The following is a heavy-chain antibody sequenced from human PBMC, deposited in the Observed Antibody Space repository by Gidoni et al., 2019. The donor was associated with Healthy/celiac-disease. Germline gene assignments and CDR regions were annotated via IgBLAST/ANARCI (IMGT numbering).Heavy chain of an antibody. Sequence: QLQLQESGPGLVKPSETLSLTCTVSGGSISSSSYYWGWIRQPPGKGLEWIGRIYYSGSTYYNPSLKSRVTISVDTSKNQFSLKLSSVTAADTAVYYCATGDCSGGSCSHPKTKNWFDPWGQGTLVTVSS. CDR2: IYYSGST. V-gene: IGHV4-39*01. CDR1: GGSISSSSYY. D-gene: IGHD2-15*01. J-gene: IGHJ5*02. CDR3: ATGDCSGGSCSHPKTKNWFDP.